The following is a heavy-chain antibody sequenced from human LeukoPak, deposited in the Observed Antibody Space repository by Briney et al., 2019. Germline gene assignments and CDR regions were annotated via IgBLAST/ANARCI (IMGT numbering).Heavy chain of an antibody. D-gene: IGHD3-22*01. J-gene: IGHJ4*02. Sequence: GGSLRLSCAGSGFTFSTYWMNWLRQAPGKGLEWGANINQDGSEKYYVDSVRGRFTISRDNAENSLYLQMNSLRAEDTAVYYCARVGDSSGYYYVDYWGQGTLVTVSS. CDR3: ARVGDSSGYYYVDY. CDR2: INQDGSEK. CDR1: GFTFSTYW. V-gene: IGHV3-7*01.